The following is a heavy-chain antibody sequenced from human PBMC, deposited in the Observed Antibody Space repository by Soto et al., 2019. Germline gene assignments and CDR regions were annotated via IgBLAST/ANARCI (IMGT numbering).Heavy chain of an antibody. CDR2: TYYRSKWYN. D-gene: IGHD3-3*01. CDR3: ARAYDFWSGYYPYCYYGMDV. V-gene: IGHV6-1*01. CDR1: GDSVSSNSAA. J-gene: IGHJ6*02. Sequence: SQTLSLTCAISGDSVSSNSAAWNWIRQSPSRGLEWLGRTYYRSKWYNDYAVSVKSRITINPDTSKNQFSLQLNSVTPEDTAVYYCARAYDFWSGYYPYCYYGMDVWGQGTTVTVSS.